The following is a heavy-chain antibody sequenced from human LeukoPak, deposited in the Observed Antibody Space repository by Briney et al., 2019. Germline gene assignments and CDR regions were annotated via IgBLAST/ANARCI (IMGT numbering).Heavy chain of an antibody. Sequence: GRSLRLSCAASGFTFSSYAMHWVRQAPGKGLEWVSVIYSGGSTYYADSVKGRFTISRDNSKNTLYLQMNSLRAEDTAVYYCAREQWGGGEGYWGQGTLVTVSS. D-gene: IGHD2-21*01. CDR1: GFTFSSYA. CDR2: IYSGGST. J-gene: IGHJ4*02. V-gene: IGHV3-66*01. CDR3: AREQWGGGEGY.